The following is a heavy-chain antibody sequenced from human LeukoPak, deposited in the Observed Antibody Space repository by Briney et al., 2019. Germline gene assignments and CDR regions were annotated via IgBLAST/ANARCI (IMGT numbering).Heavy chain of an antibody. CDR1: GFIVSSNY. CDR3: ARDGEVGATAY. Sequence: GGSLRLPCAASGFIVSSNYMSWVRQAPGKGLEWVSVIYSGGSTYYADSVKGRFTISRDNSKNTLYLQMNSLRAEDTAVYYCARDGEVGATAYWGQGTLVTVSS. J-gene: IGHJ4*02. CDR2: IYSGGST. V-gene: IGHV3-66*01. D-gene: IGHD1-26*01.